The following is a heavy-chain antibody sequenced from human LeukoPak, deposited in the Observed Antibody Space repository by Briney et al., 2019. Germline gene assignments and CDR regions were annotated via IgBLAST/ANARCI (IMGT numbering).Heavy chain of an antibody. CDR3: ATGSGYYPDDAFDI. J-gene: IGHJ3*02. CDR2: IIPIFGTA. Sequence: GASVTVSCTASGGTFSSYAISWVRQAPGQGLEWMGGIIPIFGTANYAQKFQGRVTITADESTSTAYMELSSLRSEDTAVYYCATGSGYYPDDAFDIWGQGTMVTVSS. CDR1: GGTFSSYA. D-gene: IGHD3-22*01. V-gene: IGHV1-69*13.